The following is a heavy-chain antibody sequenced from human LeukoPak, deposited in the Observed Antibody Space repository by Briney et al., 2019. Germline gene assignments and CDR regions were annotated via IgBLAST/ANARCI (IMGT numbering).Heavy chain of an antibody. CDR1: GGSFSGYF. J-gene: IGHJ5*02. V-gene: IGHV4-34*01. Sequence: SETLSLTCAVYGGSFSGYFWNWIRQPPGKGLEWIGEINHSGSTHYNPSLKSRVTIPIDTSKNQISLKLTSVTAADTAMYYCARGPESGSYFAWFGPWGQGTLVTVSS. CDR3: ARGPESGSYFAWFGP. CDR2: INHSGST. D-gene: IGHD3-10*01.